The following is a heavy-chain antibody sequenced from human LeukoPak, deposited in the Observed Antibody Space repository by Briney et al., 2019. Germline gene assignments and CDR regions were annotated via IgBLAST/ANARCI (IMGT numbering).Heavy chain of an antibody. CDR1: GYTFSSFS. D-gene: IGHD3-22*01. V-gene: IGHV3-21*01. CDR2: ISVRSNYI. CDR3: ARLRRNSDTSGYYYYYDF. Sequence: PGGSLRLSCAASGYTFSSFSINWVRQAPGKGLEWVSSISVRSNYIYYADSVRGRFTISRDDARDSLYLQMNSLRAEDTAVYYCARLRRNSDTSGYYYYYDFWGQGTLATVSS. J-gene: IGHJ4*02.